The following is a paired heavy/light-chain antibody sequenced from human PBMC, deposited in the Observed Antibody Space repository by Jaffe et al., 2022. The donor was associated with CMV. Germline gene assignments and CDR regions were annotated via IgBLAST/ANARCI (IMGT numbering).Light chain of an antibody. CDR1: ALPKQY. V-gene: IGLV3-25*03. CDR2: KDS. J-gene: IGLJ2*01. Sequence: SYELTQPPSVSVSPGQTARITCSGDALPKQYAYWYQQKPGQAPVLVIYKDSERPSGIPERFSGSSSGTTVTLTISGVQAEDEADYYCQSADSSGTYFVFGGGTKLTVL. CDR3: QSADSSGTYFV.
Heavy chain of an antibody. CDR1: GFTFSSYA. J-gene: IGHJ4*02. CDR3: AKDPNSGSYSERLAGYFDY. V-gene: IGHV3-23*01. Sequence: EVQLLESGGGLVQPGGSLRLSCAASGFTFSSYAMSWVRQAPGKGLEWVSAISGSGGSTYYADSVKGRFTISRDNSKNTLYLQMNSLRAEDTAVYYCAKDPNSGSYSERLAGYFDYWGQGTLVTVSS. D-gene: IGHD1-26*01. CDR2: ISGSGGST.